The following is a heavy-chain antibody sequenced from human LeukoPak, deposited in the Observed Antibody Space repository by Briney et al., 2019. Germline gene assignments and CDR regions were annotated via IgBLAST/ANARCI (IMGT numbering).Heavy chain of an antibody. CDR2: ISGSGEST. CDR3: AKGAHSSGWLSHDY. CDR1: GFTFSSYS. Sequence: PGGSLRLSCAASGFTFSSYSMSWVRQAPGKGLEWVSDISGSGESTHYADSVKGRFTISRDNSKNTLYLQMSSLRGEDTAVYYCAKGAHSSGWLSHDYWGQGTLVTVSS. D-gene: IGHD6-19*01. V-gene: IGHV3-23*01. J-gene: IGHJ4*02.